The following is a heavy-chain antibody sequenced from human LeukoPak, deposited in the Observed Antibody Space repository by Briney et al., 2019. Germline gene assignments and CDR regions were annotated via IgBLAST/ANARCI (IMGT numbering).Heavy chain of an antibody. CDR1: GFTFSSFG. Sequence: GGSLRLSCAASGFTFSSFGMHWVRRAPGKGLEWVAFMSIDEDGGKTYFADSVKGRFTISRDNSKKTVDLQMNSLRAADTAVYYCARDKGTSYLSSFDYWGQGTLVTVSS. V-gene: IGHV3-30*19. CDR3: ARDKGTSYLSSFDY. CDR2: MSIDEDGGKT. D-gene: IGHD6-6*01. J-gene: IGHJ4*02.